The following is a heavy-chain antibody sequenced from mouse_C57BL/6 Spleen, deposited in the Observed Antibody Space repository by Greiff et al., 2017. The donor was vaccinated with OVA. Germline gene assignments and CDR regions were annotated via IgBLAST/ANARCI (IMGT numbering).Heavy chain of an antibody. Sequence: QVQLKQPGAELVRPGSSVKLSCKASGYTFTSYWMDWVKQRPGQGLEWIGNIYPSDSETHYNQKFKDKATLTVDKSSSTAYMQLSSLTSEDSAVYYCALTVVATGDYWGQGTTLTVSS. CDR2: IYPSDSET. CDR3: ALTVVATGDY. CDR1: GYTFTSYW. V-gene: IGHV1-61*01. D-gene: IGHD1-1*01. J-gene: IGHJ2*01.